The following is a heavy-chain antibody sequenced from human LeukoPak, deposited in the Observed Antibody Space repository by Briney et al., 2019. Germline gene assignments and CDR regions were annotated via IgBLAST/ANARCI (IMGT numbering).Heavy chain of an antibody. J-gene: IGHJ6*02. CDR1: GYTFTELS. CDR3: ATQLVQGYYYGMDV. CDR2: FDPEDGET. V-gene: IGHV1-24*01. Sequence: ASVKVSCKVSGYTFTELSMHWVRQAPGKGLEWMGGFDPEDGETIYAQKFQGRVTMTEDTSTDTAYMELSSLRSEDTAVYYCATQLVQGYYYGMDVWGQGTTVTVSS. D-gene: IGHD6-13*01.